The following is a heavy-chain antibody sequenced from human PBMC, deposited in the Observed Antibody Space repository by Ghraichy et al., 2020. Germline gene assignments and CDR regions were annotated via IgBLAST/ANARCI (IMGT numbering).Heavy chain of an antibody. CDR3: ARDMRLGELSLPGFDY. Sequence: GGSLRLSCAASGFTFSRYWMHWVRQVPGKGLVWVSHINSDGSSTNYAASVKGRLTTSRETAKNTLYLQMNSMRVEDAAVYYCARDMRLGELSLPGFDYWGQGTLVTVSS. D-gene: IGHD3-16*02. CDR1: GFTFSRYW. CDR2: INSDGSST. J-gene: IGHJ4*02. V-gene: IGHV3-74*01.